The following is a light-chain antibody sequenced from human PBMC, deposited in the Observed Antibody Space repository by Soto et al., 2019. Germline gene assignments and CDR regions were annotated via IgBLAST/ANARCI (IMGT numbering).Light chain of an antibody. CDR3: SARDDSLSGVV. V-gene: IGLV1-47*01. J-gene: IGLJ2*01. Sequence: QSVLTQPPSTSGTPGQRVTISCSGSSSNIGSNPVYWYQQFPGMAPKLLMYRSDQRPTGVPDRFSGSKSGTSASLAISGLRSDDEAEYYCSARDDSLSGVVFGGGTKLTVL. CDR2: RSD. CDR1: SSNIGSNP.